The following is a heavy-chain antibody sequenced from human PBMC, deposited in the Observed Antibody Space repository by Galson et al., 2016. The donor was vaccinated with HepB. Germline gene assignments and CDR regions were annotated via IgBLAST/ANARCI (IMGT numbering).Heavy chain of an antibody. CDR2: IKSKPEGATT. V-gene: IGHV3-15*01. Sequence: SLRLSCAASGFTFNHTWMSWVRQAPGKGLEWVGRIKSKPEGATTDYAAAVNGRFTISRDDSQTTLFLQMNSLRTEDTAVYYCSSEPFYDFWNGSYFYYWGQGALVIVST. CDR3: SSEPFYDFWNGSYFYY. D-gene: IGHD3/OR15-3a*01. J-gene: IGHJ4*02. CDR1: GFTFNHTW.